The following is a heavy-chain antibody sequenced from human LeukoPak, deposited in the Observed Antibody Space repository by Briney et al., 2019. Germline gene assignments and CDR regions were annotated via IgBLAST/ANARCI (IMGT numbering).Heavy chain of an antibody. V-gene: IGHV5-51*01. CDR3: ARQSSLPSVVVVAATPNWFDP. Sequence: GESLKISCKGSGYSFTSYWIGWVRQMPGKGLEWMGIIYPGDSDTRYSPSFQGQVTISADKSISTAYLQWSSLKASDTAMYYCARQSSLPSVVVVAATPNWFDPWGQGTLVTVSS. D-gene: IGHD2-15*01. CDR1: GYSFTSYW. J-gene: IGHJ5*02. CDR2: IYPGDSDT.